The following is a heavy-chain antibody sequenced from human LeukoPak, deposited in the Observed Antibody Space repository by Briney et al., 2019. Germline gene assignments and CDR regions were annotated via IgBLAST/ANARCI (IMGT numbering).Heavy chain of an antibody. CDR2: INPNSGGT. Sequence: GASVKVSCKASGFTFSDYYIHWIRQAPGQGLEWVGWINPNSGGTNYGQNFRGRVTMTRDTSISTAFMDLTRLRSDDTAVYDCARVRYERSGDPFDIWAQGTMVTVSS. D-gene: IGHD3-22*01. V-gene: IGHV1-2*02. J-gene: IGHJ3*02. CDR1: GFTFSDYY. CDR3: ARVRYERSGDPFDI.